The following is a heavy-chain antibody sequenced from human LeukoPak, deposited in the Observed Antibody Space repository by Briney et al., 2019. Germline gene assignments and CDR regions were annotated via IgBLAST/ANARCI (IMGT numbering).Heavy chain of an antibody. J-gene: IGHJ3*02. D-gene: IGHD3-22*01. Sequence: PSETLSLTCAVSGYSISSGYYWGWIRQPPGKGLEWIGSIYHSGSTYYNSSLKSRFTISVDTSKTQFSLKLSSVTAADTAVYYCARQGLYYYDSSGPDAFDIWGQGTMVTVSS. CDR1: GYSISSGYY. CDR2: IYHSGST. CDR3: ARQGLYYYDSSGPDAFDI. V-gene: IGHV4-38-2*01.